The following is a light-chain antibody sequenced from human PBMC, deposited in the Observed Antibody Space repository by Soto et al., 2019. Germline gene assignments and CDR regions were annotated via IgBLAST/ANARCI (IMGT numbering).Light chain of an antibody. CDR1: ESVTSS. Sequence: EIVMTQSPATLSVSPGDRATLSCRASESVTSSLAWYQQKPGQPPRLLIYAASTRATDVPARFSGSGSGTEFTLTISSLQSEDFAVYYCQQYSYWPPAFGQGTKVDIK. CDR3: QQYSYWPPA. V-gene: IGKV3-15*01. CDR2: AAS. J-gene: IGKJ1*01.